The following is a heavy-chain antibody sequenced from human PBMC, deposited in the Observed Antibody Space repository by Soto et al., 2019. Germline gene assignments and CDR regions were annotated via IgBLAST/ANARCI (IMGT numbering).Heavy chain of an antibody. CDR2: ISPYNGNT. D-gene: IGHD3-10*01. J-gene: IGHJ4*02. CDR1: GYTFTTYG. Sequence: QVQLMQSVAEVKKPGASVKVSCKTSGYTFTTYGISWVRQAPGQGLEWMGWISPYNGNTKYAQKLQGRVTMTADTCTSTAYMDMRSLTSDEMAVYYCAKGWFGECVYDFDYWGQGSLVTVSS. CDR3: AKGWFGECVYDFDY. V-gene: IGHV1-18*03.